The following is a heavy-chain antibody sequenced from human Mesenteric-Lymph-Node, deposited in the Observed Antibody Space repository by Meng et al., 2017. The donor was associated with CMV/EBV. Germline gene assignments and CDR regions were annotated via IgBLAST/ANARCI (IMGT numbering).Heavy chain of an antibody. CDR1: TFTSYY. CDR3: ARGAIGYCSGGSCYHFDY. V-gene: IGHV1-46*01. J-gene: IGHJ4*02. Sequence: TFTSYYMHWVRQAPGQGLEWMGIINPSGGSTSYAQKFQSRVTMTRDTSTSTVYMELSSLRSEDTAVYYCARGAIGYCSGGSCYHFDYWGQGTLVTVSS. CDR2: INPSGGST. D-gene: IGHD2-15*01.